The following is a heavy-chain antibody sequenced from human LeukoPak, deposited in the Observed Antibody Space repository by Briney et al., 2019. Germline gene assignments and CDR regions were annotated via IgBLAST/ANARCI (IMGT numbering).Heavy chain of an antibody. Sequence: GGSLRLSCAASGFTFSSYAMSWVRQAPGKGLEWVSAISGSGGSTYYADSVKGRFTISRDNSKNTLYPQMNSLRAEDTAVYYCAKDNDFWSGYYRDYWGQGTLVTVSS. J-gene: IGHJ4*02. CDR1: GFTFSSYA. CDR3: AKDNDFWSGYYRDY. CDR2: ISGSGGST. V-gene: IGHV3-23*01. D-gene: IGHD3-3*01.